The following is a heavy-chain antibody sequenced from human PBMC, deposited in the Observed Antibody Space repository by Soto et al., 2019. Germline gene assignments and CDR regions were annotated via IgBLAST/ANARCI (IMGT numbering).Heavy chain of an antibody. J-gene: IGHJ4*02. D-gene: IGHD3-16*01. CDR1: GGSFSGYY. V-gene: IGHV4-34*01. Sequence: QVQLQQWGAGLLKPSETLALTCAVYGGSFSGYYWTWIRQPPGKGLERIGEVNHSGSTNYNPSLKSLVTISIDASTNQFSVNLTSVTAGGTAVYYCASGMITFGGVTRDFDFWGQGAGVTVSS. CDR3: ASGMITFGGVTRDFDF. CDR2: VNHSGST.